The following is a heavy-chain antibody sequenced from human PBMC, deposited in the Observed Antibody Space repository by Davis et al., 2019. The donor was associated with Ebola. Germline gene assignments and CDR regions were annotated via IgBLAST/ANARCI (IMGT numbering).Heavy chain of an antibody. V-gene: IGHV3-23*01. CDR1: GFTFSNYW. J-gene: IGHJ5*01. D-gene: IGHD3-9*01. CDR3: AKLRGADWYVTERWFDS. Sequence: GGSLRLSCAVSGFTFSNYWMTWVRQAPGKGLEWVSGISGNYDNAYYLDSVRGRFTLSRDNSRNTLYLQMNSLRAEDTAVYFCAKLRGADWYVTERWFDSWGQGTQVTVSS. CDR2: ISGNYDNA.